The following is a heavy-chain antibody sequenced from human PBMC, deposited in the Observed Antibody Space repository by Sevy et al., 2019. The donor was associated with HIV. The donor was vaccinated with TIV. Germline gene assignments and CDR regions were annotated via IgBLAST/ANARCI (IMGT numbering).Heavy chain of an antibody. CDR3: ARDSLELPHV. J-gene: IGHJ6*02. CDR1: GCTFSSYA. D-gene: IGHD1-7*01. Sequence: ASVKVSCKASGCTFSSYAISWVRQAPGQGLEWMGGIIPIFGTANYAQKFQGRVTITADESTSTAYMELSSLRSEDTAVYYCARDSLELPHVWGQGTTVTVSS. CDR2: IIPIFGTA. V-gene: IGHV1-69*13.